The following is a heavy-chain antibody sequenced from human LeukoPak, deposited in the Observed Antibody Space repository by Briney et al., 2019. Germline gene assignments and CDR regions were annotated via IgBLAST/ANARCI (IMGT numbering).Heavy chain of an antibody. CDR1: GFTFSRNG. D-gene: IGHD5-18*01. CDR2: ISYDGSNK. CDR3: AKDLGYSYGYLDYFDY. V-gene: IGHV3-30*18. J-gene: IGHJ4*02. Sequence: GGSLRLSCAASGFTFSRNGMHWVRQAPGKGLEWVAVISYDGSNKYYADSVKGRFTISRDNSKNTLYLQMNSLRAEDTAVYYCAKDLGYSYGYLDYFDYWDQGTLVTVSS.